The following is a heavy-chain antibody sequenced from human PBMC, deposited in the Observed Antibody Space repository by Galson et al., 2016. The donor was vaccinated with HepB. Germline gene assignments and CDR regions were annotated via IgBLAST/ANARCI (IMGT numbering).Heavy chain of an antibody. CDR1: GFTSSSHG. CDR2: ILYDGGKK. D-gene: IGHD1-14*01. V-gene: IGHV3-30*18. J-gene: IGHJ4*02. Sequence: SLRLSCAASGFTSSSHGMHWVRQAPGKGLEWVAVILYDGGKKHYADSVKGRFTISRDNSKNTLYLQMNSLRTEDTAEYYCANGNHAEYSWWGQGTLVTVSS. CDR3: ANGNHAEYSW.